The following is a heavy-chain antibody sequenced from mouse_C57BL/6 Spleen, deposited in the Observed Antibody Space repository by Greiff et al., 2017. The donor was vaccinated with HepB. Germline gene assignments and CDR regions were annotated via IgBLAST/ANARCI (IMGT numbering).Heavy chain of an antibody. J-gene: IGHJ2*01. V-gene: IGHV1-26*01. Sequence: VQLQQSGPELVKPGASVKISCKASGYTFTDYYMNWVKQSHGKSLEWIGDINPNNGGTSYNQKFKGKATLTVDKSSSTAYMELRSLTSEDSAVYYCARRDYGSISFDYWGQGTTLTVSS. D-gene: IGHD1-1*01. CDR3: ARRDYGSISFDY. CDR1: GYTFTDYY. CDR2: INPNNGGT.